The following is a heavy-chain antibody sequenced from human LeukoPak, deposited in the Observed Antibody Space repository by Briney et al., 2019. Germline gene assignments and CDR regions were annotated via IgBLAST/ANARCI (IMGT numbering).Heavy chain of an antibody. CDR3: ASGEAYYDFWSGYKAFDY. CDR1: GYTFTSYY. Sequence: GASVKVSCKASGYTFTSYYMHWVRQAPGQGLEWMGIINPSCGSTSYAQKFQGRVTMTRDTSTSTVYMELSSLRSEDTAVYYCASGEAYYDFWSGYKAFDYWGQGTLVTVSS. D-gene: IGHD3-3*01. V-gene: IGHV1-46*01. CDR2: INPSCGST. J-gene: IGHJ4*02.